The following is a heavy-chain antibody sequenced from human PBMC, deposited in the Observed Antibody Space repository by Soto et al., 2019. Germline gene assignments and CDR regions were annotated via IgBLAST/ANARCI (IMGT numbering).Heavy chain of an antibody. Sequence: QVQLQESGPGLVKPSQTLSLTCSVSGGSISSGGYYWSWIRQHPGKGLEWVGYIYYSGSTYYNPSLKSRVTISVDTSKNQFSLKLSSVTAADTAVYYCASEAAGHNWLDPWGQGTLVTVSS. V-gene: IGHV4-31*03. CDR1: GGSISSGGYY. CDR3: ASEAAGHNWLDP. D-gene: IGHD6-19*01. CDR2: IYYSGST. J-gene: IGHJ5*02.